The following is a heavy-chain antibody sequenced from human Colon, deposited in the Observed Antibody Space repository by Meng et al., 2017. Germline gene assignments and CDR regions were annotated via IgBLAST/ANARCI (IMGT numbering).Heavy chain of an antibody. CDR3: ARDRKHYGERGWFDP. CDR2: IYYSGST. CDR1: GGSISSGDYY. Sequence: QVQRPEAGPGLVQPSQTLSLTCTVSGGSISSGDYYWSWIRQPPGKGLEWIGYIYYSGSTYSNASLKSRVTISIDRSKNQFSLKLSSVTAADTAVYYCARDRKHYGERGWFDPWGQGTLVTVSS. D-gene: IGHD4-17*01. J-gene: IGHJ5*02. V-gene: IGHV4-30-4*01.